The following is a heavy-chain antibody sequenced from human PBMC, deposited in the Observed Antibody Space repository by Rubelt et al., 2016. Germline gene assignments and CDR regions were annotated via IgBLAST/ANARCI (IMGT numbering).Heavy chain of an antibody. CDR3: ARHEDTGATTGSDYYYYGMDV. Sequence: QVQLQESGPGLVKPSETLSLTCTVSGGSISSYYWSWIRQPPGKGLEWIGYIYYSGSTNYNPSLKSRVPILVDTSKNQFCLKRSSVTAADTAVYYCARHEDTGATTGSDYYYYGMDVWGQGTTVTVSS. V-gene: IGHV4-59*08. CDR1: GGSISSYY. CDR2: IYYSGST. D-gene: IGHD1-26*01. J-gene: IGHJ6*02.